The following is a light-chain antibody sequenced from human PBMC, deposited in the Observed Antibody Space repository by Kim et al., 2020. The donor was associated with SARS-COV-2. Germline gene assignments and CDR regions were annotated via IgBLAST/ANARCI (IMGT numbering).Light chain of an antibody. V-gene: IGLV3-19*01. J-gene: IGLJ2*01. CDR1: SLRSYY. CDR2: GKN. Sequence: SSELTQDPAVSVALGQTVRITCRGASLRSYYGSWYQQKPGQAPILLIYGKNKRTSGIPDRFSGSTSGSTASLTITGTQAEDEADYYCNSRDSSRNHLVVFGGGTQLTVL. CDR3: NSRDSSRNHLVV.